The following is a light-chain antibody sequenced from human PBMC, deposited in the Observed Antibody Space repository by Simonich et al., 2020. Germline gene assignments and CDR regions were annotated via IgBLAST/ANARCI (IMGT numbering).Light chain of an antibody. CDR3: QSYDSSNHRV. J-gene: IGLJ3*02. CDR2: EDN. Sequence: NFMLTQPHSVSESPGKTVTISCTRSSGSIASNYVQWYQQRPGSAPPTVIYEDNQRPAVVPDRFSGSIDSSSNSASLTISGLKTEDEADYYCQSYDSSNHRVFGGGTKLTVL. V-gene: IGLV6-57*03. CDR1: SGSIASNY.